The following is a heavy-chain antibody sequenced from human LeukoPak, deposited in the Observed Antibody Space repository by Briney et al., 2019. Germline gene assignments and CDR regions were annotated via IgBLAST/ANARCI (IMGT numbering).Heavy chain of an antibody. CDR2: ITTNSAK. CDR3: TRGRYQFLGPNDS. J-gene: IGHJ4*02. Sequence: GGSLRLSCAASGFSLSDYGISWARQAPGKGLEWISYITTNSAKFYADSVRGRIAISRDNDKNSVYLQMNSLRDEDTAVYYCTRGRYQFLGPNDSWGQGSLVTVSS. D-gene: IGHD2-2*01. CDR1: GFSLSDYG. V-gene: IGHV3-48*02.